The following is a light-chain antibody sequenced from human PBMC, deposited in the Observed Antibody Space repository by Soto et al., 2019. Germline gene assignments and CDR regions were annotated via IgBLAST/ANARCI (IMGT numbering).Light chain of an antibody. CDR1: QSVTSSY. Sequence: ESVLTQSPGTLSLSPGERATLSWRASQSVTSSYLAWYQQKPGQAPRLLIYGASSRATGIPDRFSGSGSGTDFTLTISGLEPEDFAVYYCQQYGSSPRTFGQGTKVEIK. CDR3: QQYGSSPRT. CDR2: GAS. J-gene: IGKJ1*01. V-gene: IGKV3-20*01.